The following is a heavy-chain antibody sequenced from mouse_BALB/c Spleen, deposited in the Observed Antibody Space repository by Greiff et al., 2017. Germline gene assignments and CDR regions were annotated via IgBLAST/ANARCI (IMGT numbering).Heavy chain of an antibody. D-gene: IGHD4-1*01. CDR2: IDPETGGT. J-gene: IGHJ2*01. Sequence: QVQLKESGAELVRPGASVTLSCKASGYTFTDYEMHWVKQTPVHGLEWIGAIDPETGGTAYNQKFKGKATLTADKSSSTAYMELRSLTSEDSAVYYCTPNWAYWGQGTTLTVSS. V-gene: IGHV1-15*01. CDR3: TPNWAY. CDR1: GYTFTDYE.